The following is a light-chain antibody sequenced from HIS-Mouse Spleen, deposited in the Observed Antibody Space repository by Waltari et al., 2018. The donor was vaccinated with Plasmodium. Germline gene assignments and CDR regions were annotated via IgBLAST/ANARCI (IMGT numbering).Light chain of an antibody. V-gene: IGKV1-16*02. CDR2: AAS. CDR3: QQYNSYPWT. CDR1: QGISNY. Sequence: DIQMTQSPSSLSASVGDRVTLTCRASQGISNYLAWFKQKPGKAPKSLSYAASSLQSWGPSKFSGSGSWTDFTLTISSLQPEDFATYYCQQYNSYPWTFGQGTKVEI. J-gene: IGKJ1*01.